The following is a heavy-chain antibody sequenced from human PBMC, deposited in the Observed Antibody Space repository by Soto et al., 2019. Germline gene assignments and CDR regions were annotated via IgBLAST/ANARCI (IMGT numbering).Heavy chain of an antibody. CDR2: LYYTGTT. Sequence: QMQLQESGPGLVKASETLTLTCSVSGGSIGSSSYYFGWIRQPPGKGLEWIGSLYYTGTTYYNPSMKSRVTISADKSQHQFSLRMSAASAVDTAVYYCGAYCSRTVCYDWFAPWGKGTLVTVSS. V-gene: IGHV4-39*01. CDR3: GAYCSRTVCYDWFAP. D-gene: IGHD2-2*01. CDR1: GGSIGSSSYY. J-gene: IGHJ5*02.